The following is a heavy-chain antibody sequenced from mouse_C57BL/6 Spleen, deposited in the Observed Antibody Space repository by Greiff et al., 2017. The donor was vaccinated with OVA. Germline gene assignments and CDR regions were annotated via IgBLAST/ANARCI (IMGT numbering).Heavy chain of an antibody. J-gene: IGHJ2*01. CDR1: GYTFTSYW. Sequence: QVQLQQPGAELVRPGSSVKLSCKASGYTFTSYWMDWVKQRPGQGLEWIGNIYPSDSETHYNQKFKDKATLTVDKSSSTAYMQLSSLTSEDSAVYYCARGYFYYCDYWGQGTTLTVSS. CDR2: IYPSDSET. CDR3: ARGYFYYCDY. D-gene: IGHD2-3*01. V-gene: IGHV1-61*01.